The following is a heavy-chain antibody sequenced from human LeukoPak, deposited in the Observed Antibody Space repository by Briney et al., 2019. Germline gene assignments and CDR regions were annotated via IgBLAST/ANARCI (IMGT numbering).Heavy chain of an antibody. Sequence: GASVKVSCKASGYTFTGYYMHWVRQAPGQGLEWMGWINPNSGGTNYAQKFQGWVTMTRDTSISTAYMELSRLRSDDTAVYYCARDPLATIGGLDFWGQGTLVTVSS. J-gene: IGHJ4*02. CDR3: ARDPLATIGGLDF. CDR2: INPNSGGT. V-gene: IGHV1-2*04. CDR1: GYTFTGYY. D-gene: IGHD5-12*01.